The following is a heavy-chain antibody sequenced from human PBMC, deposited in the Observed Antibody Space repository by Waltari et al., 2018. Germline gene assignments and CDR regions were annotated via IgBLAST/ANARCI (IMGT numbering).Heavy chain of an antibody. V-gene: IGHV4-38-2*01. CDR1: GYYISSGYY. D-gene: IGHD1-1*01. CDR2: IYHSGST. J-gene: IGHJ5*02. CDR3: ARTNWNRLAVDP. Sequence: QVQLQESGPGLVKPSETLSLTRAASGYYISSGYYWGWLRQPPGKGLEWIGSIYHSGSTYYNPSLKSRVTISVDTSKNQFSLKLSSVTAADTAVYYCARTNWNRLAVDPWGQGTLVTVSS.